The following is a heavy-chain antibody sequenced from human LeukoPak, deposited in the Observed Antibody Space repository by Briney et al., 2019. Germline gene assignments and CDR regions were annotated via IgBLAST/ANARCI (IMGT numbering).Heavy chain of an antibody. Sequence: SVKVSCKASGGTFSSYAISWVRPAPGQGREWMGGIIPIFGTANYAQKFQGRVTITTDESTSTAYMELSSLRSEDTAVYYCARDSRSSWYRGYYYYYYMDVWGKGTTVTVSS. CDR1: GGTFSSYA. J-gene: IGHJ6*03. CDR2: IIPIFGTA. D-gene: IGHD6-13*01. CDR3: ARDSRSSWYRGYYYYYYMDV. V-gene: IGHV1-69*05.